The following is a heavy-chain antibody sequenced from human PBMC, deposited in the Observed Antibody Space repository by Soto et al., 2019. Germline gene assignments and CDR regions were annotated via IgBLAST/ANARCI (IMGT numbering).Heavy chain of an antibody. CDR2: IKEDGSEK. CDR3: ARDVI. V-gene: IGHV3-7*05. CDR1: GFSFSSFW. Sequence: EVQLVESGGGLVQPGGSQRLSCAASGFSFSSFWMSWVRQAPGKGLEWVAAIKEDGSEKNYVDSVRGRFTISRDNAKNSRYRQTNGLIADDTAVYYCARDVIWGQGSLVTVSS. J-gene: IGHJ4*02.